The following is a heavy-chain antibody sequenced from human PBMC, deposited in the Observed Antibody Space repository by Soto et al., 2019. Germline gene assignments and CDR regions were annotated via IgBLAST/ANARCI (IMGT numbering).Heavy chain of an antibody. CDR3: ARATLTGRYYYYYGMDV. D-gene: IGHD1-20*01. CDR2: IIPIFGTA. V-gene: IGHV1-69*06. Sequence: GASVKVSCKASGGTFSSYAISWVRQAPGQGLEWMGGIIPIFGTANYAQKFQGRVTITADKSTSTAYMELSSLRSEDTAVYYCARATLTGRYYYYYGMDVWGQGTTVTVS. CDR1: GGTFSSYA. J-gene: IGHJ6*02.